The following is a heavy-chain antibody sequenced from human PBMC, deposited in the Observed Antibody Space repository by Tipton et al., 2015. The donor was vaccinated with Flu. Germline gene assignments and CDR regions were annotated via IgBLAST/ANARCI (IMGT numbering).Heavy chain of an antibody. Sequence: QLVQSGAEVKKPGSSVKVSCKASGGTFSSYAISWVRQAPGQGLEWMGRIIPILGIANYAQKFQGRVTITADKSTSTAYMELSSLRSEDTAVYYCARDGYYDSSGFVAFDIWGQGTMVTVSS. D-gene: IGHD3-22*01. V-gene: IGHV1-69*09. CDR3: ARDGYYDSSGFVAFDI. CDR2: IIPILGIA. J-gene: IGHJ3*02. CDR1: GGTFSSYA.